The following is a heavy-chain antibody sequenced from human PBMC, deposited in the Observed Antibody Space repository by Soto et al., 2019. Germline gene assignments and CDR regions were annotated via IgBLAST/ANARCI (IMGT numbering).Heavy chain of an antibody. CDR3: ARRSSELWTTVTTFDY. J-gene: IGHJ4*02. Sequence: EVQLVESGGGLVKPGGSLRLSCAASGFTFSGYSVNWVRQAPGKGLEWVSSISSSSSNIYYADSVKGRFTISRDNAKSSLFLQMNSLRVEDTAVYYCARRSSELWTTVTTFDYWGQGTLVTVSS. CDR1: GFTFSGYS. D-gene: IGHD4-17*01. V-gene: IGHV3-21*01. CDR2: ISSSSSNI.